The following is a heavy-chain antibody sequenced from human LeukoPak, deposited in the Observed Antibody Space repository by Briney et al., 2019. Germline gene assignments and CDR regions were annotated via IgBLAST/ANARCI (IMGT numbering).Heavy chain of an antibody. CDR1: GFTFSTYS. J-gene: IGHJ4*02. CDR2: ISSSSSYI. CDR3: ARDIDDVGALFDF. D-gene: IGHD1-26*01. V-gene: IGHV3-21*04. Sequence: GGSLRLSCAASGFTFSTYSMNWVRQAPGKGLEWVSSISSSSSYIYYADSVKGRFTIPRDNAKNSLYLQMSSLRAEDTALYFCARDIDDVGALFDFWGQGTLVTVSS.